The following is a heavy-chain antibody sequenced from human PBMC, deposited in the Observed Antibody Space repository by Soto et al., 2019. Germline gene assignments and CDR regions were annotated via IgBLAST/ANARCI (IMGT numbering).Heavy chain of an antibody. D-gene: IGHD3-16*02. Sequence: SETLSLTCTLSGGPISSGDYYWSWVRQPPGKGLEWIGYISYSGNTYYNPSLKSRVTISGDTSKNQFSLKVSSVTAADTAVYYCARTNYDYVWGSYRFDYGGLGTLVTVSS. J-gene: IGHJ4*02. V-gene: IGHV4-30-4*01. CDR1: GGPISSGDYY. CDR3: ARTNYDYVWGSYRFDY. CDR2: ISYSGNT.